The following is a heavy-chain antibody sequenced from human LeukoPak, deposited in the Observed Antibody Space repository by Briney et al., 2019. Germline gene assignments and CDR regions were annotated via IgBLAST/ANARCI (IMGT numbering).Heavy chain of an antibody. D-gene: IGHD3-10*01. CDR3: AKRPFGELVYFDY. Sequence: GGSLRLSCAASGFTFSSYAMSWVRQAPGKGLEWVSAISGSGGSTYYADSVKGRFTISGDNSKNTLYLQMNSLRAEDTAVYYCAKRPFGELVYFDYWGQGTLVTVSS. CDR2: ISGSGGST. J-gene: IGHJ4*02. V-gene: IGHV3-23*01. CDR1: GFTFSSYA.